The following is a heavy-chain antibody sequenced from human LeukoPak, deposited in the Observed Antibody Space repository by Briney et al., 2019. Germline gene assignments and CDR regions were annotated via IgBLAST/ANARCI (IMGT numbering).Heavy chain of an antibody. CDR2: ISYDGSIK. J-gene: IGHJ4*02. CDR1: GFTFRSYG. V-gene: IGHV3-30*03. CDR3: ARDFR. Sequence: GGSLRLSRAASGFTFRSYGMHWVRQAPGKGLEWVAVISYDGSIKYYADSVKGRFTISGDNSKNTVYLQMNSLRAEDTAVYYCARDFRWGQGTLVTVSS.